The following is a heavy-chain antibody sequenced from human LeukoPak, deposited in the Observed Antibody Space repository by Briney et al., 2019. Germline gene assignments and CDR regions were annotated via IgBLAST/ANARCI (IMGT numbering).Heavy chain of an antibody. Sequence: PGGSLRLSCAASKFTFRDYGMQWGRQAPGKGLEWVAVIWNDGSSQYYADSVKGRFTVSRDNSQKTSYLQMNRLTPEDTAVYYSAKDAQRGLAYSNSPEKWGQGTLVTVSS. V-gene: IGHV3-33*06. CDR2: IWNDGSSQ. D-gene: IGHD4-11*01. CDR3: AKDAQRGLAYSNSPEK. J-gene: IGHJ4*02. CDR1: KFTFRDYG.